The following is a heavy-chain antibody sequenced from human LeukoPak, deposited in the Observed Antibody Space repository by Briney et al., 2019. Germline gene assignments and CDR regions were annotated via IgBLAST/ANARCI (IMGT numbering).Heavy chain of an antibody. CDR2: ISSSGSTI. J-gene: IGHJ4*02. D-gene: IGHD3-10*01. CDR3: AKVSYYGSGSYLYYFDY. Sequence: PGGSLRLSCAASGFTFSSYEMNWVRQAPGKGLEWVSYISSSGSTIYYADSVKGRFTISRDNAKNSLYLQMNSLRAEDTAVYYCAKVSYYGSGSYLYYFDYWGQGTLVTVSS. V-gene: IGHV3-48*03. CDR1: GFTFSSYE.